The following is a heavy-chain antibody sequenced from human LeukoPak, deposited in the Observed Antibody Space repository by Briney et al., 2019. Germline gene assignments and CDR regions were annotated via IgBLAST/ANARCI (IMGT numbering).Heavy chain of an antibody. J-gene: IGHJ4*02. CDR1: GYTFTSYY. CDR2: INPSGGST. CDR3: ARDTEPRYDSSGYYGY. D-gene: IGHD3-22*01. Sequence: ASVKVSCKASGYTFTSYYMHWVRQAPGQGLEWMGIINPSGGSTSYAQKFQSRVTMTRDMSTSTVYMELSSLRSEDTAVYYCARDTEPRYDSSGYYGYWGQGTLVTVSS. V-gene: IGHV1-46*01.